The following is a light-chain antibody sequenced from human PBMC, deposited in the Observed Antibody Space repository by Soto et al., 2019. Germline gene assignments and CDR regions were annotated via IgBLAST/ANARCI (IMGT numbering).Light chain of an antibody. Sequence: AIQLTQSPSSLSASVGDRVTITCRASQGISSALAWYQQRPGKPPSLLIYDGSKLDTGVPARFSGSGSGADFTLTIRSLQPEDFATYYCQQFNSYPYTFGQGTKLEI. V-gene: IGKV1-13*02. CDR2: DGS. J-gene: IGKJ2*01. CDR3: QQFNSYPYT. CDR1: QGISSA.